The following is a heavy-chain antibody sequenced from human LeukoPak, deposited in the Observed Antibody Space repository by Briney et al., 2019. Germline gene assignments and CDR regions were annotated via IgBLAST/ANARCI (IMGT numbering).Heavy chain of an antibody. Sequence: GGSLRLSCAASGFTFSSYRMNWVRQAPGKGLEWVSSISSRSSYIYYADSLKGRFTISRDNAKNSLYLQMNSLRAEDTAVYYCAELGITMIGGVWGKGTTVTISS. CDR2: ISSRSSYI. CDR3: AELGITMIGGV. CDR1: GFTFSSYR. V-gene: IGHV3-21*01. D-gene: IGHD3-10*02. J-gene: IGHJ6*04.